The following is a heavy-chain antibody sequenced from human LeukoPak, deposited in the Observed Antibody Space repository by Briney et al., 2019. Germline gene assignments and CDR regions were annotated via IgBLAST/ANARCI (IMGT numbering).Heavy chain of an antibody. V-gene: IGHV3-66*01. CDR3: ARGGYCSGGSCSASGGAFDI. CDR2: IYSGGST. J-gene: IGHJ3*02. CDR1: GFTVSSNY. D-gene: IGHD2-15*01. Sequence: GGSLRLSCAASGFTVSSNYMSWVRQAPGKGLEWVSVIYSGGSTYYADSVKGRFTISRDNSKNTLYLQMNSLRAEDTAVYYCARGGYCSGGSCSASGGAFDIWGQGTMVTVSS.